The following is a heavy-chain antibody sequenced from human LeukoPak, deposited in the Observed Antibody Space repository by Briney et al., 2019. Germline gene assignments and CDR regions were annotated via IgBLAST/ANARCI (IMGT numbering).Heavy chain of an antibody. CDR3: AFDYASGSYLGFDY. D-gene: IGHD3-10*01. CDR1: GFTFSTYA. J-gene: IGHJ4*02. CDR2: ISYSDPTT. V-gene: IGHV3-23*01. Sequence: GGSLRLSCAASGFTFSTYAMTWVRQAPGKGLEWVSAISYSDPTTYYADSVKGRFTISRDNPKNTLYLQMNSLRAEDTAVYYCAFDYASGSYLGFDYWGQGTLVTVSS.